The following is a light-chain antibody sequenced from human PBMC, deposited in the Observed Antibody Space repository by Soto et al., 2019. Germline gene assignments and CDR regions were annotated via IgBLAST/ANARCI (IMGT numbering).Light chain of an antibody. CDR1: SRDVGGNNY. CDR3: SSYGGNNIYV. Sequence: QSVLTQPPSASGSPGQSVSISCTGTSRDVGGNNYVSWYQQHPGKAPKLMIYEVTKRPSGVPDRFSASKSGNTASLTVSGLQAEDEADYYCSSYGGNNIYVFGSGTKVTVL. V-gene: IGLV2-8*01. J-gene: IGLJ1*01. CDR2: EVT.